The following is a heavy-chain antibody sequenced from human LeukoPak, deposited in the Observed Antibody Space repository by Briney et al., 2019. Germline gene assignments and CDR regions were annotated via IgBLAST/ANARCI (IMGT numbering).Heavy chain of an antibody. Sequence: GGSLRLSCAASGFTVSSNYMSWVRQAPGKGLEWVSVIYSGGSTYYAASVKGRFTISSDNSKNTLYLQMNNLRVEDTAVYYWARAEQLLLDYWGQGTRVSVS. J-gene: IGHJ4*02. CDR3: ARAEQLLLDY. CDR1: GFTVSSNY. CDR2: IYSGGST. D-gene: IGHD6-6*01. V-gene: IGHV3-66*02.